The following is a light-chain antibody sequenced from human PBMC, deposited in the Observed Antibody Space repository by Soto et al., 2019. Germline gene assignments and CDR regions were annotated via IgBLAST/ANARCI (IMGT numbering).Light chain of an antibody. J-gene: IGLJ3*02. CDR3: SSYMTSNSVEV. V-gene: IGLV2-11*01. CDR1: SSDVGGYNY. CDR2: DDS. Sequence: QSALTQPRSVSGSPGQSVTISCTGTSSDVGGYNYVSWYQQHPGKAPKLMIYDDSYRPSGVSDRFSGSHSGNTASLTISGLQADDEADYYCSSYMTSNSVEVFGGGTKLTVL.